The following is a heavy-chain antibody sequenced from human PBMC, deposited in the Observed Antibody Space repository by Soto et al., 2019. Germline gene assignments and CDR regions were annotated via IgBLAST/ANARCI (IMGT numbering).Heavy chain of an antibody. D-gene: IGHD3-10*01. V-gene: IGHV3-23*01. CDR2: IYAAGSSK. J-gene: IGHJ4*02. CDR1: GFICSNYA. Sequence: PGGALRLSCAASGFICSNYAMFWFRQSPGKGLEWVSTIYAAGSSKYYAGSVKGRFTISRDDSRDTLFLQMDSLRAEDTAIYFCAKDLIRGDGYEDPDYWGQGTLVTVSS. CDR3: AKDLIRGDGYEDPDY.